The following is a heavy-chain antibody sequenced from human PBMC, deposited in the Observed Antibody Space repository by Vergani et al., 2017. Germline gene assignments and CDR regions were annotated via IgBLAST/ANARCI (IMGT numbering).Heavy chain of an antibody. CDR3: ARPYYDSSGSPGDAFDI. D-gene: IGHD3-22*01. J-gene: IGHJ3*02. Sequence: EVQLVQSGAEVKKPGESLKISCKGSGYSFTSYWIGWVRQMPGKGLEWMGIIYPGDSDTSYSPSFQGQVTISADKSISTAYLQWSSLKASDTAMYYCARPYYDSSGSPGDAFDIWGQGTMVTVSS. V-gene: IGHV5-51*01. CDR1: GYSFTSYW. CDR2: IYPGDSDT.